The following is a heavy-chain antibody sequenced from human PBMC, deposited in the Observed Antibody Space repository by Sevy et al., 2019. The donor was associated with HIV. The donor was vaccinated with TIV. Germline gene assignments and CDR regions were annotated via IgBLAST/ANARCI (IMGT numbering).Heavy chain of an antibody. Sequence: SGPTLVKPTQTLTLTCTFSGFSLSTSGVGVGWIRQPPGKALEWLALIYWDDDKRYSPSLKSRLTITKDTSKNQVVLTMTNMDPVDTATYYCARLAAGDDPEQVYFDYWGQGTLVTVSS. J-gene: IGHJ4*02. D-gene: IGHD6-13*01. CDR3: ARLAAGDDPEQVYFDY. CDR1: GFSLSTSGVG. CDR2: IYWDDDK. V-gene: IGHV2-5*02.